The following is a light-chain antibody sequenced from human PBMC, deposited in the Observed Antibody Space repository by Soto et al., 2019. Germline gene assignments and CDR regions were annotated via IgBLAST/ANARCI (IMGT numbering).Light chain of an antibody. CDR1: QGISNY. J-gene: IGKJ1*01. CDR2: AAS. CDR3: QNYNSPPWT. Sequence: DIQLTQSPSSLSASVGDRVTLTCRASQGISNYLAWYQQKPGKVPKLLIYAASTLQSGVPSRFSGSGSGTPFTLTISSLAPEGVATLCRQNYNSPPWTFGHGTKVEIK. V-gene: IGKV1-27*01.